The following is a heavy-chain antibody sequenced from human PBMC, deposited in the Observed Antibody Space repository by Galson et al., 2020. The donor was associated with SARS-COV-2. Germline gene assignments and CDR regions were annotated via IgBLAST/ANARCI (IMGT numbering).Heavy chain of an antibody. V-gene: IGHV1-46*01. CDR2: INPSGGST. Sequence: ASVKVSCKASGYTFTSYYMHWVRQAPGQGLEWMGIINPSGGSTSYAQKFQGRVTMTRDTSTSTVYMELSSLRSEDTAVYYCARDQFWSVVPDAPRVYYYYGMDVWGQGTTVTVSS. CDR1: GYTFTSYY. CDR3: ARDQFWSVVPDAPRVYYYYGMDV. D-gene: IGHD2-2*01. J-gene: IGHJ6*02.